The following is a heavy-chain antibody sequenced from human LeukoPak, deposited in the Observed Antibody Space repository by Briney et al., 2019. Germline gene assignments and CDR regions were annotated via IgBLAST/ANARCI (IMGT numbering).Heavy chain of an antibody. CDR2: ISAYNGNT. D-gene: IGHD1-26*01. J-gene: IGHJ3*02. CDR3: ARDRSSGSFEDAFDI. CDR1: GYTFTSYG. Sequence: ASVKVSCKASGYTFTSYGISWVRQAPGQGLEWMGWISAYNGNTNYAQKLQGRVTMTTDTSTSTAYMELRSLRSDDTAVYYCARDRSSGSFEDAFDIWGQGTMVIVSS. V-gene: IGHV1-18*01.